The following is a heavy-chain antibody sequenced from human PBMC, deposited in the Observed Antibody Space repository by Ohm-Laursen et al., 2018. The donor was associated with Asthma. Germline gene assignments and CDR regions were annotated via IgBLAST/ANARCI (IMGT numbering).Heavy chain of an antibody. V-gene: IGHV1-18*04. CDR1: GYSLSSYA. CDR2: IYIRNT. D-gene: IGHD2-21*01. Sequence: ASVKVSCKASGYSLSSYAISWVRQAPGQRPEWMGWIYIRNTNYAPKFRDRITLSTDTSTNTAYMDLRSLRSDDTAVYYCVRDVVDRFDFWGQGSLVIVSS. J-gene: IGHJ4*02. CDR3: VRDVVDRFDF.